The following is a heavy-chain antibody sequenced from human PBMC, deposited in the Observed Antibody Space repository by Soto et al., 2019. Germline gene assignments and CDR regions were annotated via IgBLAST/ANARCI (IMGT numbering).Heavy chain of an antibody. J-gene: IGHJ4*02. D-gene: IGHD6-19*01. V-gene: IGHV3-33*01. Sequence: QVQLVESGGGVVQPGRSLRLSCAASGFTFSNYGMHWVRQAPGKGLEWVAVIWFDGSNEYYADSVKGRFTISRDNSKNMVDLQMNSLRAEDTAVYYCARVGINSGWFLASWGQGTQVTVSS. CDR2: IWFDGSNE. CDR3: ARVGINSGWFLAS. CDR1: GFTFSNYG.